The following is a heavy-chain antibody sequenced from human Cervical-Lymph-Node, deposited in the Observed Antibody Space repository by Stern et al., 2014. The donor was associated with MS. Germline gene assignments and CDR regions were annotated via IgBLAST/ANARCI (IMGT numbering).Heavy chain of an antibody. CDR3: ARSGADWNYPSDS. CDR1: GFTFSRYW. D-gene: IGHD1-7*01. J-gene: IGHJ4*02. V-gene: IGHV3-7*01. Sequence: EMQLVESGGGLVQPGGSLRLACAASGFTFSRYWMTWVRQAPGKGLEWVANIKQDESEKYYVDSVKGRFTISRDNAENSLYLQMNSLRAEDTAVYYCARSGADWNYPSDSWGQGTLVTVSP. CDR2: IKQDESEK.